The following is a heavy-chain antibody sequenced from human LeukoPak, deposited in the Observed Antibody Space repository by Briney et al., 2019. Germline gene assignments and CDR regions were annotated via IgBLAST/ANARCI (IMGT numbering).Heavy chain of an antibody. J-gene: IGHJ6*03. CDR3: ARVITMVRGVRYYYMDV. CDR2: MNPNSGNT. Sequence: ASVTVSCKASGYTFTSYDINWVRQATGQGLEWMGWMNPNSGNTGYAQKFQGRVTMTRNTSISTAYMELSSLRSEDTAVYYCARVITMVRGVRYYYMDVWGKGTTVTISS. CDR1: GYTFTSYD. V-gene: IGHV1-8*01. D-gene: IGHD3-10*01.